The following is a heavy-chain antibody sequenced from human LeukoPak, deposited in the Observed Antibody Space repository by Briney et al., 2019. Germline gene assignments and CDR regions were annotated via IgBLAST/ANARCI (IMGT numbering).Heavy chain of an antibody. J-gene: IGHJ6*02. V-gene: IGHV4-30-4*01. Sequence: PSETLSLTCTVSGGSLSSRNYYWSWIRQPPGKGLEWIGFIHYSGDTYYKPSLKSRLTISLDTSKNLFSLNVNSVTAADTAVYFCASNYWSYYYNAMDVWGQGTTVTVSS. CDR2: IHYSGDT. D-gene: IGHD2-8*02. CDR3: ASNYWSYYYNAMDV. CDR1: GGSLSSRNYY.